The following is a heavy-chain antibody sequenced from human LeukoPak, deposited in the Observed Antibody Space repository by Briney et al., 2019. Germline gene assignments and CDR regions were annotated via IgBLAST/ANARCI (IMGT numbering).Heavy chain of an antibody. Sequence: GASVKVSCKASGGTFSSYAISWVRQAPGQGLEWMGGIIPIFGTANYAQKFQGRVTITADESTSTAYMELSSLRSEDTAVYYCARDSRGDSSSAGPFDYWGQGTLVTVPS. CDR3: ARDSRGDSSSAGPFDY. V-gene: IGHV1-69*01. CDR2: IIPIFGTA. CDR1: GGTFSSYA. D-gene: IGHD6-6*01. J-gene: IGHJ4*02.